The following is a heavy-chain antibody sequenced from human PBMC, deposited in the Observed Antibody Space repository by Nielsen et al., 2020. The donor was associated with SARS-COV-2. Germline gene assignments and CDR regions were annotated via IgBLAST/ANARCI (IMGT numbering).Heavy chain of an antibody. CDR3: ARDLVAGIPVFDY. Sequence: ASVKVSCKASGYTFTGYYMHWERQAPGQGLEWMGWINPNSGGTNYAQKFQGRVTMTRDTSISTAYMELSRLRSDDTAVYYCARDLVAGIPVFDYWGQGTLVTVSS. V-gene: IGHV1-2*02. CDR2: INPNSGGT. CDR1: GYTFTGYY. J-gene: IGHJ4*02. D-gene: IGHD6-19*01.